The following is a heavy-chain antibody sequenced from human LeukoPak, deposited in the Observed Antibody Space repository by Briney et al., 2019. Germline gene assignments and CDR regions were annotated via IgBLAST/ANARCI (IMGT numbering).Heavy chain of an antibody. CDR1: GYTLTELS. J-gene: IGHJ5*02. V-gene: IGHV1-24*01. CDR2: FDPEDGET. D-gene: IGHD3-3*01. Sequence: ASVKVSCKVSGYTLTELSMHWVRQAPGKGLEWMGGFDPEDGETIYAQKFQGRVTMTTDTSTSTAYMELRSLRSDDTAVYYCARDPNYDFWSGYYRTVNWFDPWGQGTLVTVSS. CDR3: ARDPNYDFWSGYYRTVNWFDP.